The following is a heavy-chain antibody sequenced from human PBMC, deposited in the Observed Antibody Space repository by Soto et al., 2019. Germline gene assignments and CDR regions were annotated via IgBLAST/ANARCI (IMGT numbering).Heavy chain of an antibody. J-gene: IGHJ4*02. CDR3: AHSRKSYYDILTGYNY. CDR2: IYWDDDK. V-gene: IGHV2-5*02. Sequence: QITLKESGPTLVKPTQTLTLTCTFSGFSLSTSGVGVAWIRQPPGKALEWLALIYWDDDKRYSPSLKSRLTITKDTSKNQVVLTMTNMDPGDTATYYCAHSRKSYYDILTGYNYWGQGTLVTVPS. D-gene: IGHD3-9*01. CDR1: GFSLSTSGVG.